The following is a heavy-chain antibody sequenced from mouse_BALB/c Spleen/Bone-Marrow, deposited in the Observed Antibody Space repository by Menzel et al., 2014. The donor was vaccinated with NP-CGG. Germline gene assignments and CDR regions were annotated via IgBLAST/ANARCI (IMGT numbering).Heavy chain of an antibody. CDR3: ARQGTGTGYFDY. CDR2: FSSGDNYT. Sequence: VQLKESVGGLVKPGGSLKLSCAASGFAFSSYDMSWVRQTPEKRLEWVATFSSGDNYTYYPDSVKGRFTLSRDNARNTLYLQMTSLRSEDTAFYYCARQGTGTGYFDYWGQGTTLTVSS. V-gene: IGHV5-9*02. CDR1: GFAFSSYD. J-gene: IGHJ2*01. D-gene: IGHD4-1*01.